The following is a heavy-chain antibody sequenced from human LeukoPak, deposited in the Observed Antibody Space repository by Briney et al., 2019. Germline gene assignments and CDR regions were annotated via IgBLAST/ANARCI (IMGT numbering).Heavy chain of an antibody. CDR3: ARDLAVAGGGEGK. D-gene: IGHD6-19*01. CDR2: IIPIFGTA. J-gene: IGHJ4*02. CDR1: GGTFSSYA. V-gene: IGHV1-69*05. Sequence: SVKVSCRASGGTFSSYAISWVRQAPGQGLEWMGGIIPIFGTANYAQKFQGRVTITTDESTSTAYMELSSLRSEDTAVYYCARDLAVAGGGEGKWGQGTLVTVSS.